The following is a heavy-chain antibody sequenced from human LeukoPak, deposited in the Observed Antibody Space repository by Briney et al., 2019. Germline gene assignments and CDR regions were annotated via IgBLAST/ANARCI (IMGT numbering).Heavy chain of an antibody. V-gene: IGHV3-23*01. CDR2: ISGSGGST. D-gene: IGHD3-22*01. Sequence: GGSLRLSCAASGFTFSSYAMSWVRQAPGKGLEWVSAISGSGGSTYYADSVKGRFTISRDNSKNTLYLQMNSLRAEDTAVYYCAKDTYYYDSSGTNGDYWGQGTLVTVSS. J-gene: IGHJ4*02. CDR1: GFTFSSYA. CDR3: AKDTYYYDSSGTNGDY.